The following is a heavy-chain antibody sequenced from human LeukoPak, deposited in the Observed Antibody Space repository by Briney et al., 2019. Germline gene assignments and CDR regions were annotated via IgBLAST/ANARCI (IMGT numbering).Heavy chain of an antibody. CDR3: ARASHSLVTTWYRYYFDY. CDR2: ISSSSSYI. V-gene: IGHV3-21*01. CDR1: GFTFSSYS. Sequence: GESLRLSCAASGFTFSSYSMNWVRQAPGKGLEWVSSISSSSSYIYYADSVKGRFTISRDHAKNSLYLQMNSLRAEDTAVYYCARASHSLVTTWYRYYFDYWGQGTLVTVSS. J-gene: IGHJ4*02. D-gene: IGHD4-11*01.